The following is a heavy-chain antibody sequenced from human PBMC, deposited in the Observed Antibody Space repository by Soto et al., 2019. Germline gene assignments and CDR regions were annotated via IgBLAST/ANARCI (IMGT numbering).Heavy chain of an antibody. CDR2: IDRDGSRT. V-gene: IGHV3-74*03. CDR3: AKSEGTNYNFDY. CDR1: GFTFSTSC. D-gene: IGHD1-7*01. Sequence: EVQLVESGGGLAPPGGSLRLSCAASGFTFSTSCMHWVRQPPGKGLVWLSRIDRDGSRTTYADSVKGRFTISRDNAKNTLYLQMDSLSGEDTGVYYCAKSEGTNYNFDYWGQGTLVTVSS. J-gene: IGHJ4*02.